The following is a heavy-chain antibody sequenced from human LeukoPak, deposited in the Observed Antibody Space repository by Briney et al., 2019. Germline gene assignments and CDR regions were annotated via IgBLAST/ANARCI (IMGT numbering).Heavy chain of an antibody. CDR2: ISGSGGST. D-gene: IGHD4-17*01. J-gene: IGHJ2*01. Sequence: GGSLRLSCAASGFTFSSYAMSWVRQAPGKGLEWVSAISGSGGSTYYADSAKGRFTISTDHSKNTLFLQMDNLRDEDTAVYYCARLLTTAIRWAWYFDLWGRGTLVTVSS. V-gene: IGHV3-23*01. CDR3: ARLLTTAIRWAWYFDL. CDR1: GFTFSSYA.